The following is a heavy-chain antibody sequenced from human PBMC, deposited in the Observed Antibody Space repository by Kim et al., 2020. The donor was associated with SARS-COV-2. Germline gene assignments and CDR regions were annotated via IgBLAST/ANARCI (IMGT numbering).Heavy chain of an antibody. CDR1: GYSFTSYW. V-gene: IGHV5-10-1*01. D-gene: IGHD3-10*01. CDR3: ASLPITPDYYYYGMDV. CDR2: IDPSDSYT. J-gene: IGHJ6*02. Sequence: GESLKISCKGSGYSFTSYWISWVRQMPGKGLEWMGRIDPSDSYTNYSPSFQGHVTISADKSISTAYLQWSSLKASDTAMYYCASLPITPDYYYYGMDVWGQGTTVTVSS.